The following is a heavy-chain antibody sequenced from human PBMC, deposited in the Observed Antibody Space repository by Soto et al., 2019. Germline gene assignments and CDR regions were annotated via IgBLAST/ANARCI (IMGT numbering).Heavy chain of an antibody. CDR1: GGSISSSSYY. V-gene: IGHV4-39*01. Sequence: PSETLSLTCNVSGGSISSSSYYWSWIRQPPGKGLEWIGTIFYNGRTSYNSSLKSRVTMSIDTSKNQFSLNLSAVTAADTAVYHCARRVGGGFLFWFDPWGQGSLVTVSS. CDR2: IFYNGRT. CDR3: ARRVGGGFLFWFDP. D-gene: IGHD2-15*01. J-gene: IGHJ5*02.